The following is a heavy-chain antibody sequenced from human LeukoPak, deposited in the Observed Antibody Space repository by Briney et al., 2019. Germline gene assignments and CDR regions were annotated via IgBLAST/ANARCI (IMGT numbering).Heavy chain of an antibody. CDR2: ISGSGRDI. CDR1: GFTFSDYY. CDR3: SRDPRRVDY. Sequence: GGSLRLSCAGSGFTFSDYYMTWIRQTPGKGLEWVSYISGSGRDISYADSVKGRFTISRDNAKSSLYLQMNSLRAEDTAVYYCSRDPRRVDYWGQGTLVTVSP. V-gene: IGHV3-11*01. J-gene: IGHJ4*02.